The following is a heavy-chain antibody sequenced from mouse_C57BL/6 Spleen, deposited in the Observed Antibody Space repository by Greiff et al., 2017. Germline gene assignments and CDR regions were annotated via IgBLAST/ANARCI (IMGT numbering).Heavy chain of an antibody. CDR2: ILPGSGST. CDR3: ESGAGWFAY. CDR1: GYTFTGYW. Sequence: QVQLQQSGAELMKPGASVTLSCKATGYTFTGYWIEWVKQRPGHGLEWIGEILPGSGSTNYNEKFKGKATLTADTSSNTAYMQLSSLKTEDYDSYNCESGAGWFAYWGQGTMVTVSA. J-gene: IGHJ3*01. V-gene: IGHV1-9*01.